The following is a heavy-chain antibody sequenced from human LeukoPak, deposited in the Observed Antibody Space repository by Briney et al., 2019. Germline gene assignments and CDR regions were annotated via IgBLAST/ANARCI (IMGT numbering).Heavy chain of an antibody. CDR3: VRGVGWGWFDP. J-gene: IGHJ5*02. CDR2: IYSGGST. CDR1: GFTVSSNY. V-gene: IGHV3-66*01. Sequence: GGSLRLSCAASGFTVSSNYTSWVRQAPGKGLEWVSVIYSGGSTYYADSVKGRFTISRDNAKNSVYLQMNSLRAEDTAVYYCVRGVGWGWFDPWGQGTLVSVSS. D-gene: IGHD3-16*01.